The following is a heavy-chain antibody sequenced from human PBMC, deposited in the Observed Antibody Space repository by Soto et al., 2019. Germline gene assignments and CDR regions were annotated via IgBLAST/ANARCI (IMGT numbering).Heavy chain of an antibody. V-gene: IGHV4-30-2*01. J-gene: IGHJ5*02. Sequence: SGTPPPTLAVSGGSIHRGGFSRGWVRQPPGKGLEWIGYIYHSGSTYYNPSLKSRVTISVDRSKNQFSLKLSSVTAADTAVYYCASPKIAFYNWFDPWGQGTLVTVSS. CDR3: ASPKIAFYNWFDP. D-gene: IGHD3-3*02. CDR1: GGSIHRGGFS. CDR2: IYHSGST.